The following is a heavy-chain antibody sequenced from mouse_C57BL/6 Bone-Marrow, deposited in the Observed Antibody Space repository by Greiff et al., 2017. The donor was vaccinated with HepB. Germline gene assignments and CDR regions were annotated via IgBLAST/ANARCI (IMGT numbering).Heavy chain of an antibody. J-gene: IGHJ4*01. CDR3: AREDYYGSSYYAMDY. CDR1: GYTFTDYY. D-gene: IGHD1-1*01. CDR2: IYPGSGNT. V-gene: IGHV1-76*01. Sequence: VMLQQSGAELVRPGASVKLSCKASGYTFTDYYINWVKQRPGQGLEWIARIYPGSGNTYYNEKFKGKATLTAEKSSSTAYMQLSSLTSEDSAVYFCAREDYYGSSYYAMDYWGQGTSVTVSS.